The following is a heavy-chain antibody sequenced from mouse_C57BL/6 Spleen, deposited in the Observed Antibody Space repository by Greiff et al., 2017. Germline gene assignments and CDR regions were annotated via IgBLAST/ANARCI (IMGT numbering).Heavy chain of an antibody. CDR3: ARQNKGTGYAMDY. V-gene: IGHV2-6-1*01. Sequence: QVQLKESGPGLVAPSQSLSITCTVSGFSLTSYGVHWVRQPPGKGLEWLVVIWSDGSTTYNSALKSRLSTSKANSKSQVFFKMNSLQTDDTAMYYCARQNKGTGYAMDYWGQGTSVTVSS. D-gene: IGHD3-3*01. J-gene: IGHJ4*01. CDR1: GFSLTSYG. CDR2: IWSDGST.